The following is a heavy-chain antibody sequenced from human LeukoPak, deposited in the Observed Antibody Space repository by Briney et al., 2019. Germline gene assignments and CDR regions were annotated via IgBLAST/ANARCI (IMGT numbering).Heavy chain of an antibody. D-gene: IGHD3-22*01. Sequence: SETLSLTCSVSGVSISSCAYYWAWIRPPPGKGLEWIGSIYYSVSSHYNPSLKSRVTISVDTSKNQFSLKLSSVTAADTAVYYCARLTYYYDSSGFRNYYYYYYMDVWGKGTTVTVSS. J-gene: IGHJ6*03. CDR2: IYYSVSS. CDR1: GVSISSCAYY. CDR3: ARLTYYYDSSGFRNYYYYYYMDV. V-gene: IGHV4-39*07.